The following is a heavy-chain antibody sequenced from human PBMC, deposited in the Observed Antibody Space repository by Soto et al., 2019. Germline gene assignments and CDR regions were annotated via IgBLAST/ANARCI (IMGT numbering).Heavy chain of an antibody. CDR1: GASISSGDHF. Sequence: QVQLQESGPGLVKPSQTLSLTCTVSGASISSGDHFWTWLRQPPGKGREWIGYIYYGGGTYYNPSLKSRVAISVDTSKNQFSLTLTSVTAADTAVYYCAREEALIVVPTGGIDYSFDYWGQGTLVTVSS. J-gene: IGHJ4*02. D-gene: IGHD3-22*01. CDR2: IYYGGGT. CDR3: AREEALIVVPTGGIDYSFDY. V-gene: IGHV4-30-4*01.